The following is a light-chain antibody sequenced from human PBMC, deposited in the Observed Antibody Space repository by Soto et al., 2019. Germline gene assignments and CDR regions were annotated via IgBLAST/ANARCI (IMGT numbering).Light chain of an antibody. CDR3: QVWHNGPDVV. CDR2: RDS. CDR1: NIGSKN. Sequence: SYELTQPLSVSVALGQTARITCGGNNIGSKNVHWYQQKPGQAPVLVIYRDSNRPSGIPERFSGSNSGNTATLTISRAQAGDEADYYCQVWHNGPDVVFGGGTKLTGL. J-gene: IGLJ2*01. V-gene: IGLV3-9*01.